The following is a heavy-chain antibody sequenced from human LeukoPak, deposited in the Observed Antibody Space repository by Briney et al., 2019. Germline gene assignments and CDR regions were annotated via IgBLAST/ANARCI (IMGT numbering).Heavy chain of an antibody. CDR3: ARSGPIAVAGVDY. CDR1: GGSISSYY. V-gene: IGHV4-4*07. J-gene: IGHJ4*02. CDR2: IYSSGNT. D-gene: IGHD6-19*01. Sequence: SETLFLTCIVSGGSISSYYWSWIRQPAGKGLEWIGRIYSSGNTNYNPSLKSRVTILVDKSKNQFSLKLSSVTAADTAVYYCARSGPIAVAGVDYWGQGTLVTVPS.